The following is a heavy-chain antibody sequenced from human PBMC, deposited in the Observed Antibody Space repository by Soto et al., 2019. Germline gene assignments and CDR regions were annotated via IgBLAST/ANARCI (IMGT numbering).Heavy chain of an antibody. J-gene: IGHJ3*01. Sequence: PSETLSLTCAVSGGSISSGGYSWSWIRQPPGKGLEWIGYIYHSGSTYYNPSLKSRVTISVDRSKNQFSLKLSSVTAADTAVYTWPSLPGRMLMALVLGAQGTMVPVS. CDR1: GGSISSGGYS. D-gene: IGHD2-8*01. CDR2: IYHSGST. CDR3: PSLPGRMLMALVL. V-gene: IGHV4-30-2*01.